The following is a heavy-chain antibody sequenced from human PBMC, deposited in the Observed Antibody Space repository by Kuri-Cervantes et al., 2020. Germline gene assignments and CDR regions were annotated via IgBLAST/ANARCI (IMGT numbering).Heavy chain of an antibody. CDR3: AKVLRRRIVVVPAALPLDY. CDR2: ISGSGGST. D-gene: IGHD2-2*02. CDR1: GFTFSSYA. J-gene: IGHJ4*02. V-gene: IGHV3-23*01. Sequence: GGSLRLSGAASGFTFSSYAMSWVRQAPGKGLEWVSAISGSGGSTYYADSVKGRFTISRDNSKNTLYLQMNSLRAEDTAVYYCAKVLRRRIVVVPAALPLDYWGQGTLVTVSS.